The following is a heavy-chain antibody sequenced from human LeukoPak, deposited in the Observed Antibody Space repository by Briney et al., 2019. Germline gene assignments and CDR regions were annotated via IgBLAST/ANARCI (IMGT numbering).Heavy chain of an antibody. V-gene: IGHV4-38-2*02. CDR2: IYHSGST. CDR1: GYSISSGYY. Sequence: IPSETLSLTCTVSGYSISSGYYWGWIRQPPGKGLEWIGSIYHSGSTYYNPSLKSRVTISLDTSKNQFSLKLRSVTAADTAVYYCARGQARLAWFDPWGQGTLVTVSS. D-gene: IGHD6-19*01. CDR3: ARGQARLAWFDP. J-gene: IGHJ5*02.